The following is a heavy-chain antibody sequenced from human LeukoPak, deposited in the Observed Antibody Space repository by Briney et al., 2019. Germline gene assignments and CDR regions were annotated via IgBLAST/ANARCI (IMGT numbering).Heavy chain of an antibody. V-gene: IGHV1-2*02. Sequence: GASVKVSCKASGYTFTGYYMHWVRQAPGQGLEWMGWINPNSDGTNYAQKFQGRVTMTRDTSISTAYMEMSRLRYDGTAVYDCARGGYSSSWYPRAEYFQHGGEGTLVTVSS. CDR1: GYTFTGYY. D-gene: IGHD6-13*01. J-gene: IGHJ1*01. CDR3: ARGGYSSSWYPRAEYFQH. CDR2: INPNSDGT.